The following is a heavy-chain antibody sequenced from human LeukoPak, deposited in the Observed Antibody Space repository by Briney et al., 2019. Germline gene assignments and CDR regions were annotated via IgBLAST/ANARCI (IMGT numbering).Heavy chain of an antibody. CDR3: ASQRIYGSGSPFDY. Sequence: PSETLSLTCAVYGGSFSGYYWSWIRQPPGKGLEWIGEINHSGSTNYNPSLKSRVTISVDTSKNQFSLKLSSVTAADTAVDYCASQRIYGSGSPFDYWGQGTLVTVSS. CDR1: GGSFSGYY. CDR2: INHSGST. J-gene: IGHJ4*02. D-gene: IGHD3-10*01. V-gene: IGHV4-34*01.